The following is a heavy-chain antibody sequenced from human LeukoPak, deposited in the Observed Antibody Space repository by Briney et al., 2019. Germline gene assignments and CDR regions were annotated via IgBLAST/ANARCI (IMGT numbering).Heavy chain of an antibody. D-gene: IGHD2-2*01. CDR2: ISYDGSNK. CDR3: ARDTTSDIVVGFYYYYYGMDV. J-gene: IGHJ6*02. CDR1: GFTFSSYG. Sequence: GRSLRLSCAASGFTFSSYGMHWVRQAPGKGLEWVAVISYDGSNKYYADSVKGRFTISRDNSKNTLYLQMNSLRAEDTAVYYCARDTTSDIVVGFYYYYYGMDVWGQGTTVTVSS. V-gene: IGHV3-30*03.